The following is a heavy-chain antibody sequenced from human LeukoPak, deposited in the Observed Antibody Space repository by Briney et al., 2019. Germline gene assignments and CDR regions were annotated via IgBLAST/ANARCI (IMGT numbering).Heavy chain of an antibody. J-gene: IGHJ3*02. CDR3: ARARAPDPDAFDI. V-gene: IGHV1-69*13. CDR1: GGTFSSYA. CDR2: IIPIFGTA. Sequence: GASVKVSCKASGGTFSSYAISWVRQAPGQGLEWMGGIIPIFGTANYAQKFQGRVTITADESTSTAYMELSSLRSEDTAVYYCARARAPDPDAFDIWGQGTMVTVSS.